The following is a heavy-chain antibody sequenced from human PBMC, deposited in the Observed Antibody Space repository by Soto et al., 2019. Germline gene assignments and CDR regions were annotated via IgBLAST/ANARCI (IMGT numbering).Heavy chain of an antibody. D-gene: IGHD6-19*01. CDR1: GYTFTSYY. V-gene: IGHV1-46*01. Sequence: QVQLVQSGAEVKKPGASVKVSCKASGYTFTSYYMHWVRQAPGQGLEWMGIINPSGGSTSYAQKFQGRVTMTRDTSTSTVYMELSSLRSEDTAVYYCVRDSAGSSGWYKFYYGMDVWGQGTTVTVSS. J-gene: IGHJ6*02. CDR2: INPSGGST. CDR3: VRDSAGSSGWYKFYYGMDV.